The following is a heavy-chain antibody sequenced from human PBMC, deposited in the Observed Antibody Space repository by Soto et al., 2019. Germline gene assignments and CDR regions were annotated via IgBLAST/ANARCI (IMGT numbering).Heavy chain of an antibody. V-gene: IGHV3-73*01. D-gene: IGHD5-12*01. CDR1: GLTFSGSA. CDR2: IRSKANSYAT. J-gene: IGHJ4*02. CDR3: TTGEARGYSGSLN. Sequence: QPGGSLRLSCAASGLTFSGSAMHWVRQASGKGLEWVGRIRSKANSYATAYAASVKGRFTISRDDSKNTAYLQMNSLKTEDTAVYYCTTGEARGYSGSLNWGQGTLVTVSS.